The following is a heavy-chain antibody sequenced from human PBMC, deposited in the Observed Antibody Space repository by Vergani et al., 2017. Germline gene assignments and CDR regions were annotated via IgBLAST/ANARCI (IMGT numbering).Heavy chain of an antibody. V-gene: IGHV4-38-2*01. J-gene: IGHJ5*02. Sequence: QVQLQESGPGLVKPSETLSLTCVVSGYSISSGYYWGWIRQPPGKGLEWIGSIYHSGSTCYNLSLKSRVTISLDTSKNQFSLKVHSVTAADTAVYYCARHGNPPSNLAAPLATWGQGSLVTVSS. D-gene: IGHD4-23*01. CDR2: IYHSGST. CDR3: ARHGNPPSNLAAPLAT. CDR1: GYSISSGYY.